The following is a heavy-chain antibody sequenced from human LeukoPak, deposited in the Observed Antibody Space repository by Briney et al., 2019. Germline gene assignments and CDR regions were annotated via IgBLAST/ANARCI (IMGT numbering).Heavy chain of an antibody. CDR1: GFTFSSYA. J-gene: IGHJ4*02. Sequence: GGSLRLSCAASGFTFSSYAMCWVRQAPGKGLEWVSAISGSGGSTYYADSVKGRFTISRDNSKNTLYLQMNSLRAEDTAVYYCAKTRAVDCSSTSCYFDYWGQGTLVTVSS. CDR3: AKTRAVDCSSTSCYFDY. CDR2: ISGSGGST. V-gene: IGHV3-23*01. D-gene: IGHD2-2*01.